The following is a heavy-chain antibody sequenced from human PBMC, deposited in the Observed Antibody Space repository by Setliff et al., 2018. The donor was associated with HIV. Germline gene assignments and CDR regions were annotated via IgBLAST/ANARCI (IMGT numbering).Heavy chain of an antibody. D-gene: IGHD5-18*01. Sequence: PGGSLRLSCITSGFTFGDYAMTWVRQAPGKGLEWVGIIRSQPYGGTPEYATSVKGRFIISRDDSKSIAYLQMNSLKTEDTAVYYCTTGPESSYGYRKDYWGQGTLVTVSS. J-gene: IGHJ4*02. V-gene: IGHV3-49*04. CDR1: GFTFGDYA. CDR2: IRSQPYGGTP. CDR3: TTGPESSYGYRKDY.